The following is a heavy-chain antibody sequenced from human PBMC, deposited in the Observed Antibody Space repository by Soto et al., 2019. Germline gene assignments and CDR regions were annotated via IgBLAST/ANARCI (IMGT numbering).Heavy chain of an antibody. Sequence: QVQLVESGGGVVQPGRSLRLSCAASGFTFSSYGMHWVRQAPGKGLEWVAVISYDGSNKYYADSVKGRFTISRDNSKNTLYLQMNSLRAEDTAVYYCAKDLGSIVVVPAASYYYYGMDVWGQGTPVTVSS. CDR3: AKDLGSIVVVPAASYYYYGMDV. CDR1: GFTFSSYG. CDR2: ISYDGSNK. V-gene: IGHV3-30*18. D-gene: IGHD2-2*01. J-gene: IGHJ6*02.